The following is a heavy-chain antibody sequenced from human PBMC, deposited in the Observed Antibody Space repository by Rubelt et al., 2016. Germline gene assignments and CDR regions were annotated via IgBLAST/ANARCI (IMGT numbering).Heavy chain of an antibody. J-gene: IGHJ6*03. V-gene: IGHV4-39*07. D-gene: IGHD3-9*01. Sequence: QLQLQESGPGLVKPSETLSLTCTLSGGSIISSSYYWGWIRQPPGKGLEWIGSIYYRGSTYYNSSPKCRVTISVDTSKNQFSLKLSSVTAADTAVYYCASQMQSPLAGYYRDYYMDVWGKGTTVTVSS. CDR2: IYYRGST. CDR1: GGSIISSSYY. CDR3: ASQMQSPLAGYYRDYYMDV.